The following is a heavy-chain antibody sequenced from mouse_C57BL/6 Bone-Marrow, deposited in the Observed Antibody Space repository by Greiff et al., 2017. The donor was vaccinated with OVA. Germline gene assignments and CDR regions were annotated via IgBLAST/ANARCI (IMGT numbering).Heavy chain of an antibody. D-gene: IGHD3-1*01. J-gene: IGHJ3*01. CDR1: GYTFTSYG. CDR3: ARWGYQAWFAY. Sequence: QVQLQQSGAELARPGASVKLSCKASGYTFTSYGISWVKQRTGQGLEWIGEIYPRSGNTYYNEKFKGKATLTSDKSSSTAYMQLSSLTSEDSAVYYCARWGYQAWFAYWGQGTLVTVSA. V-gene: IGHV1-81*01. CDR2: IYPRSGNT.